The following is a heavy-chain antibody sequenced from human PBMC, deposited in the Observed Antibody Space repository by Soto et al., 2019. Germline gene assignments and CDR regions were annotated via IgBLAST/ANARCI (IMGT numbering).Heavy chain of an antibody. CDR1: GYSFTSYW. CDR3: FVDSYYYYGMDV. Sequence: GESLKISCKGSGYSFTSYWISWVRQMPGKGLEWMGRIDPSDSYTNYSPSFQGHVTTSADKSISTAYLQWSSLKASDTAMYYCFVDSYYYYGMDVWGQGTTVTVSS. J-gene: IGHJ6*02. CDR2: IDPSDSYT. V-gene: IGHV5-10-1*01. D-gene: IGHD5-12*01.